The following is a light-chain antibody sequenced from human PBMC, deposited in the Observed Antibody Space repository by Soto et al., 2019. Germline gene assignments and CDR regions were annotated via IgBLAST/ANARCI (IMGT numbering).Light chain of an antibody. CDR2: GNS. Sequence: QPVLTQPPSVSGAPGQRVTISCTGSSSNIGAGYDVHWYQQLPGTAPKLLIYGNSNRPSGVPDRFSGSKSGTSASLAITGLQAEDEADYYCQSYDSSLSGSSYVFGTGTQLTVL. CDR1: SSNIGAGYD. V-gene: IGLV1-40*01. CDR3: QSYDSSLSGSSYV. J-gene: IGLJ1*01.